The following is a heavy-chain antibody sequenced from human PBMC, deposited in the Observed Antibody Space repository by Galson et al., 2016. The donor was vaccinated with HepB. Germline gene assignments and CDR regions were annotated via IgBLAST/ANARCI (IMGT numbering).Heavy chain of an antibody. CDR3: ASDKNNLGTVAFDI. D-gene: IGHD3-16*01. J-gene: IGHJ3*02. V-gene: IGHV3-33*01. Sequence: SLRLSCAASGFTISNYGMHWVRQAPGKGLEWVAVIWYDGRNRYYEDSVKGRFTISRDNTKNILYLQMNSLRDEDTAVYYCASDKNNLGTVAFDIWGQGTMVTVSS. CDR1: GFTISNYG. CDR2: IWYDGRNR.